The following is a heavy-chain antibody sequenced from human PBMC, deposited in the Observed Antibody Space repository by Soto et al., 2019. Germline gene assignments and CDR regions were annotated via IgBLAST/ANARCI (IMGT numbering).Heavy chain of an antibody. CDR3: ARSPDSSGYYPRRYYYGMDV. J-gene: IGHJ6*02. CDR1: GGSISSSNW. CDR2: IYHSGST. V-gene: IGHV4-4*02. Sequence: SETLSLTCAVPGGSISSSNWWSWVRQPPGKGLEWIGEIYHSGSTNYNPSLKSRVTISVDKSKNQFSLKLSSVTAADTAVYYCARSPDSSGYYPRRYYYGMDVWGQGTTVT. D-gene: IGHD3-22*01.